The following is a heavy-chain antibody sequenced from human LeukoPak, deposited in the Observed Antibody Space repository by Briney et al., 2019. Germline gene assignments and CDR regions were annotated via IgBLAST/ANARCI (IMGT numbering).Heavy chain of an antibody. V-gene: IGHV1-18*01. CDR3: ARASVAGIVGAPDVPYYMDV. CDR1: GYTFTSYG. J-gene: IGHJ6*03. CDR2: ISAYNGNT. Sequence: GASVKVSCKTSGYTFTSYGISWVRQAPGQGLEWMGWISAYNGNTNYAQKLQGRVTMTTDTSTSTAYMELRSLRSDDTAVYYCARASVAGIVGAPDVPYYMDVWGKGTTVTVSS. D-gene: IGHD1-26*01.